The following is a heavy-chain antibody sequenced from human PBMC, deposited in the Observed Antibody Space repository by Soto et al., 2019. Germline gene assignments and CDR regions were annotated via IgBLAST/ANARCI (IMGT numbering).Heavy chain of an antibody. V-gene: IGHV1-69*02. D-gene: IGHD6-19*01. CDR3: ASVAVAAPDDY. Sequence: QVQLVQSGAEVKKPGSSVKVSCKASGGTFSSLGISWVRQAPGQGLEWMGRIIHILTIPNYAQKFQGRVTITADKLTNTAYMELTSLRSEDTAVYYCASVAVAAPDDYWGQGTLVTVSS. CDR2: IIHILTIP. J-gene: IGHJ4*02. CDR1: GGTFSSLG.